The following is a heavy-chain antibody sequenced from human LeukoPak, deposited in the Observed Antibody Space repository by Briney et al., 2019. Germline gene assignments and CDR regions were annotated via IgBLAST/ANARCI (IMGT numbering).Heavy chain of an antibody. CDR3: AKRGSNTWSDFDY. Sequence: SETLSLTCTVSGGSISSGGYYWSWIRQPPGKGLEWIGEINHSGSTNYNPSLKSRVTISVDTSKNQFSLKLNPVTAADTAVYYCAKRGSNTWSDFDYWGQGTLVTVSS. CDR1: GGSISSGGYY. D-gene: IGHD6-13*01. CDR2: INHSGST. V-gene: IGHV4-39*07. J-gene: IGHJ4*02.